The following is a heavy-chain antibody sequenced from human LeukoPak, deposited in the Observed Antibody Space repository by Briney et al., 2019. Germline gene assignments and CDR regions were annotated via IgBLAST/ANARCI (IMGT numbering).Heavy chain of an antibody. V-gene: IGHV1-2*02. CDR3: ARHREGPYGDYIFDY. Sequence: SVKVSCKASGYTFTGYYMHWVRQAPGQGLEWMGWINPNSGGTNYAQKFQGRVTMTRDTSISTAYMELSRLRSDDTAVYYCARHREGPYGDYIFDYWGQGTLVTVSS. CDR2: INPNSGGT. J-gene: IGHJ4*02. D-gene: IGHD4-17*01. CDR1: GYTFTGYY.